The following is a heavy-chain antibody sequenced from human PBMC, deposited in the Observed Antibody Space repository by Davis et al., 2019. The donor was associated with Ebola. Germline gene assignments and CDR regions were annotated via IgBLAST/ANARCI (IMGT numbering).Heavy chain of an antibody. CDR3: TRDTRSSGWYGDFDS. D-gene: IGHD6-19*01. CDR1: GFTFSSSW. CDR2: ISSDGGIT. J-gene: IGHJ4*02. Sequence: GESLKISCAASGFTFSSSWMHWVRQAPGKGLVYVSRISSDGGITSYADSVKGRFTISRDNAKNTLYLQMNSLRDEDTAVYYCTRDTRSSGWYGDFDSWGQGTLVTVSS. V-gene: IGHV3-74*01.